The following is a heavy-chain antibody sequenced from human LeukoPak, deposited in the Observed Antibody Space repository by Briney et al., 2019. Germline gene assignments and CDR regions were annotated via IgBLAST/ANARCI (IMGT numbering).Heavy chain of an antibody. CDR3: ARDGSGVLTYYYYGMDV. CDR1: GYTFTSYG. V-gene: IGHV1-18*01. J-gene: IGHJ6*02. Sequence: ASVKVSFKSSGYTFTSYGISWVRQAPGQGLEWMGWISAYNGNTNYAQKLQGRVTMTTDTSTSTAYMELRSLRSDDTAVYYCARDGSGVLTYYYYGMDVWGQGTTVTVSS. CDR2: ISAYNGNT. D-gene: IGHD3-10*01.